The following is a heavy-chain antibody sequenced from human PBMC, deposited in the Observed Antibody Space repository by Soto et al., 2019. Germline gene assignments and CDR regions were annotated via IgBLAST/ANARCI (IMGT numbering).Heavy chain of an antibody. V-gene: IGHV4-59*01. D-gene: IGHD3-3*02. Sequence: SETLSLTCTVDSISTYYWNWIRQTPGKGLEWIGYIYYLGRTNYNRSLKSRVTISIDMSKNQFSLRLNSVTAADTAVYYCATHFWSGQSRAYYYGMDVWGQGTTVTVSS. CDR3: ATHFWSGQSRAYYYGMDV. CDR2: IYYLGRT. CDR1: DSISTYY. J-gene: IGHJ6*02.